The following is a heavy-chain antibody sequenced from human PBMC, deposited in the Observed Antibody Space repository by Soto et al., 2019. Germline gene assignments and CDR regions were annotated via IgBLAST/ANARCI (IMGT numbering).Heavy chain of an antibody. CDR2: ISAYNGNT. V-gene: IGHV1-18*01. D-gene: IGHD6-6*01. Sequence: ASVKVSCKASGYTFTSYGISWVRQAPGQGLEWMGWISAYNGNTNYAQKFQGRVTMNEDTSTDTAYMELSSLRSEDTAVYYCATASVGQLGPDYWGQGTLVTVSS. J-gene: IGHJ4*02. CDR1: GYTFTSYG. CDR3: ATASVGQLGPDY.